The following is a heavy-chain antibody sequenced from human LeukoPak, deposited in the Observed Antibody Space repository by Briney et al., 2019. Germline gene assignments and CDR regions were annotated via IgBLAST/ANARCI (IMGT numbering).Heavy chain of an antibody. CDR2: INHSGST. CDR3: ARSMSGVGATTGAFDI. Sequence: PSETLSLTCAVYGGSFSGYYWSWIRQPPGKGLEWIGEINHSGSTNYNPSLKSRVTISVDTSKNQFSLKLSSVTAADTAVYYCARSMSGVGATTGAFDIWGQGTMVTVSS. D-gene: IGHD1-26*01. V-gene: IGHV4-34*01. CDR1: GGSFSGYY. J-gene: IGHJ3*02.